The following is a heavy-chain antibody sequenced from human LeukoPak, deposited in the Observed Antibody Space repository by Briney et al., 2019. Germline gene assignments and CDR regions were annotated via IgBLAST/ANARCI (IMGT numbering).Heavy chain of an antibody. CDR1: GGSFSGYY. Sequence: SETLSLTCAVYGGSFSGYYWSWIRQPPGMGLEWIGEINHSGSTNYNPSLKGRVTISVDTSKNQFSLKLSSVTAADTAVYYCARANYYYGMDVWGQGTTVTVSS. J-gene: IGHJ6*02. V-gene: IGHV4-34*01. CDR3: ARANYYYGMDV. CDR2: INHSGST.